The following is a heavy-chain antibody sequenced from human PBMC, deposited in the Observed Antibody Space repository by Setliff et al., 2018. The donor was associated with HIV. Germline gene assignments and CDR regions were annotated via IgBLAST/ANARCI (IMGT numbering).Heavy chain of an antibody. CDR1: GFTFSNYG. J-gene: IGHJ5*02. D-gene: IGHD2-8*01. CDR3: ARVLLRTNAVYGVVSNRFDP. CDR2: VSPDGSRN. Sequence: GGSLRLSCAASGFTFSNYGMHWVRQAPGKGLEWVASVSPDGSRNYCVGSVKGRCTASRDNAKSSLYLQMNSLRAEDTAVYYCARVLLRTNAVYGVVSNRFDPWGQGTLVTVSS. V-gene: IGHV3-7*03.